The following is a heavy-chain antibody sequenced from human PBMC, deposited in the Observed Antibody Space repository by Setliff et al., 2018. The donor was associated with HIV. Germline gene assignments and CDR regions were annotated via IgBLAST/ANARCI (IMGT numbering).Heavy chain of an antibody. Sequence: GGSLRLSCAASGFTFSSYAMTWVRRAPGKGLEWVSSISNNGGKTYYADSEKGRFTISRDNSKNTLYLQMNSLRAADTAVYYCARDPPGSGFHLDYWGQGTPVTVSS. CDR2: ISNNGGKT. D-gene: IGHD5-12*01. CDR3: ARDPPGSGFHLDY. J-gene: IGHJ4*02. V-gene: IGHV3-23*01. CDR1: GFTFSSYA.